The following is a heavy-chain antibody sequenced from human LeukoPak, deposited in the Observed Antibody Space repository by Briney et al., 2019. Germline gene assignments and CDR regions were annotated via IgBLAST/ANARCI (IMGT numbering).Heavy chain of an antibody. CDR3: ARPQSFLGYSDMDV. D-gene: IGHD2/OR15-2a*01. CDR1: GGSFSEYY. Sequence: SETLPLTCAVYGGSFSEYYGSWFRQPPGKWLELIGEINPSGSTNYNPSLKGRVHLSADTSKNQFSLRLTSVTAADTAIYYCARPQSFLGYSDMDVWGKGTSVTVSS. CDR2: INPSGST. J-gene: IGHJ6*03. V-gene: IGHV4-34*01.